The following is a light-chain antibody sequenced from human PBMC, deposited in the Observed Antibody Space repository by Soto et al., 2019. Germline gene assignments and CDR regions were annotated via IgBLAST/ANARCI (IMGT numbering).Light chain of an antibody. Sequence: EIVLTQSPCTLSSSAWEGATLSCRASQSISSYLPWYQQKPGQAPRLLIHGASSRATGIPARFSGSGSGTDFTLTITRLEPEDFAAYYCQQYGGSPRTFGQGTKVDIK. CDR2: GAS. CDR1: QSISSY. J-gene: IGKJ1*01. CDR3: QQYGGSPRT. V-gene: IGKV3-20*01.